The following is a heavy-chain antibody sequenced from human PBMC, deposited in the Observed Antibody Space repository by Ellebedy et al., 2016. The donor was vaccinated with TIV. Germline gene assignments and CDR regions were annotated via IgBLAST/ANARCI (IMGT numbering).Heavy chain of an antibody. CDR3: ARIPNDILTGYPTHYFDY. CDR1: GYTFTSYG. J-gene: IGHJ4*02. D-gene: IGHD3-9*01. V-gene: IGHV1-18*01. Sequence: ASVKVSCKASGYTFTSYGISWVRQAPGQGLEWMGWISAYNGSTNYAQKLQGRVTMTTDTSTSTAYMELRSLRSEDTAVYYCARIPNDILTGYPTHYFDYWGQGTLVTVSS. CDR2: ISAYNGST.